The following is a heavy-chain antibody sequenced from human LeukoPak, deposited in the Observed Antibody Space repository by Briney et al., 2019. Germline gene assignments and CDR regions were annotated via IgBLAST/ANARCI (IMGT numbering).Heavy chain of an antibody. CDR1: GFTFSSYS. CDR2: ISSSSSYI. J-gene: IGHJ4*02. D-gene: IGHD3-10*01. V-gene: IGHV3-21*01. Sequence: GGSLRLSCAVSGFTFSSYSMNWVRQAPGKGLEWVSSISSSSSYIYYADSVKGRFTISRDNAKNSLYLQMNSLRAEDTAVYYCASGGSLKGYWGQGTLVTVSS. CDR3: ASGGSLKGY.